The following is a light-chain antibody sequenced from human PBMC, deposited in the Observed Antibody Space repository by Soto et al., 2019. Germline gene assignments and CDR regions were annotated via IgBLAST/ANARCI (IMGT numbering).Light chain of an antibody. J-gene: IGKJ1*01. CDR3: QQYDIPPST. Sequence: IVLTQSPGTLSLSPGERATLSCRASQSVSSSYSAWYQQKPCQAPRLLIYGVSSRATAIPDRSSGRGSGTACTLTISRLEPEYFALYYFQQYDIPPSTLGHRTKVEI. V-gene: IGKV3-20*01. CDR2: GVS. CDR1: QSVSSSY.